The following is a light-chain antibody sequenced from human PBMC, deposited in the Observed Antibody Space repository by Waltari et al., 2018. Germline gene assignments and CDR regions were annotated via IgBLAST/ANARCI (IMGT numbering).Light chain of an antibody. J-gene: IGLJ3*02. CDR1: SGHSSYA. CDR3: QTWGTGIHKV. CDR2: LNSDGSH. Sequence: QLVLTQSPSASASLGASVKLTCTLSSGHSSYAIACHQQQPEKDPRYLMKLNSDGSHSKGDGIPDRFYGSSSVAERVLTIASLQAEDEADYYCQTWGTGIHKVFGGGTKLTVL. V-gene: IGLV4-69*01.